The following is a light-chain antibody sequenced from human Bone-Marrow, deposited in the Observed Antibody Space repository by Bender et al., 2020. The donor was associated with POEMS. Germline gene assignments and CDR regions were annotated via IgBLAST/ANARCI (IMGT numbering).Light chain of an antibody. Sequence: QSALTQPASVSGSPGQSITISCTGTSSDVGSDNLVSWYQQHPGKAPKLMIYEGTKRPSGVSNRFSGSKSGNTASLTISGLQAVDEADYYCCSYAGSSTDWVFGGGTQLTVL. CDR2: EGT. J-gene: IGLJ3*02. V-gene: IGLV2-23*01. CDR1: SSDVGSDNL. CDR3: CSYAGSSTDWV.